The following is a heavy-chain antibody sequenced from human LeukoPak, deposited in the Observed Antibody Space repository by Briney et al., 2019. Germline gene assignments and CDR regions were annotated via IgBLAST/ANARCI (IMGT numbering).Heavy chain of an antibody. CDR2: ISSSSSYI. J-gene: IGHJ4*02. V-gene: IGHV3-21*01. CDR1: EFTFSTYS. D-gene: IGHD4/OR15-4a*01. CDR3: ARDDYGGLDY. Sequence: GGSLRLSCAASEFTFSTYSMYWVRQAPGKGLEWVSSISSSSSYIYYVDSVKGRFTISRDNAKNSLYLQMNSLRAEDTAVYYCARDDYGGLDYWGQGTLVTVSS.